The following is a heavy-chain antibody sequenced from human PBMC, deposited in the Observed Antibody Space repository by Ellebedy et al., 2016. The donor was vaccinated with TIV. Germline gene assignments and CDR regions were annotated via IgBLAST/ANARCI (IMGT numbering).Heavy chain of an antibody. D-gene: IGHD1/OR15-1a*01. V-gene: IGHV4-59*01. CDR2: IYYSGST. Sequence: MPSETLSLTCTVSGGSISSYYWSWIRQPPGKGLEWIGYIYYSGSTNYNPSLKSRVTISVDTSKNPFSLKLSSVTAADTAVYYCARLETTNFDLWGRGTLVTVSS. CDR1: GGSISSYY. J-gene: IGHJ2*01. CDR3: ARLETTNFDL.